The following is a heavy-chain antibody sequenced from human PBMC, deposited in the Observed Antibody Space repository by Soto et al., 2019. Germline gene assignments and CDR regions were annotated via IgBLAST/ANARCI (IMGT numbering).Heavy chain of an antibody. CDR1: GFTFSDYY. D-gene: IGHD3-16*01. J-gene: IGHJ4*02. Sequence: PGGSLRLSCAASGFTFSDYYMSWIRQAPGKGLEWVSYISSSGSTIYYADSVKGRFTISRDNAKNSLYLQMNSLRAEDTAVYYCARDSSSPVYYDSSVDYWGRGTLDTVS. CDR3: ARDSSSPVYYDSSVDY. CDR2: ISSSGSTI. V-gene: IGHV3-11*01.